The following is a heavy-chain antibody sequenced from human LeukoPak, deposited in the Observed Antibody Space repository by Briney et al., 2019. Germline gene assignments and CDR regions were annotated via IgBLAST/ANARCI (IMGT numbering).Heavy chain of an antibody. V-gene: IGHV4-59*01. CDR2: IYYSGST. CDR1: GGSISSYY. J-gene: IGHJ3*02. D-gene: IGHD2-2*01. Sequence: SETLSLTCTVSGGSISSYYWSWIRQPPGKGLEWIGYIYYSGSTNYNPSLKSRVTISVDTSKNQFSLKLSSVTAADTAVYYCARIIVVVPAAPGAFDIWGQGTMVTVSS. CDR3: ARIIVVVPAAPGAFDI.